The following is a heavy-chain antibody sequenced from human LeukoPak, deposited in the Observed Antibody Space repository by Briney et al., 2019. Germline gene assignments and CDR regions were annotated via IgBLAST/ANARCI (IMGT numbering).Heavy chain of an antibody. CDR3: ARGVPSGVDYFDY. CDR1: GFTFSSYS. Sequence: PGGSLGLSCAASGFTFSSYSMNWVRQAPGKGLEWVSPISSSSSYIYYADSVKGRFTISRDNAKNSLYLQMISLRAEDTAVYFCARGVPSGVDYFDYWGQGTLVTVSS. D-gene: IGHD6-19*01. CDR2: ISSSSSYI. J-gene: IGHJ4*02. V-gene: IGHV3-21*01.